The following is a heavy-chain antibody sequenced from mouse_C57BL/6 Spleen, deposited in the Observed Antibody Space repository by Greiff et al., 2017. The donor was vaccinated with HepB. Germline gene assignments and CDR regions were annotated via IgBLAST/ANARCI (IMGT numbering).Heavy chain of an antibody. CDR2: ISYDGSN. J-gene: IGHJ4*01. D-gene: IGHD4-1*01. V-gene: IGHV3-6*01. CDR3: ARGNWDWGYYAMDY. Sequence: EVKLMESGPGLVKPSQSLSLTCSVTGYSITSGYYWNWIRQFPGNKLEWMGYISYDGSNNYNPSLKNRISITRDTSKNQFFLKLNSVTTEDTATYYCARGNWDWGYYAMDYWGQGTSVTVSS. CDR1: GYSITSGYY.